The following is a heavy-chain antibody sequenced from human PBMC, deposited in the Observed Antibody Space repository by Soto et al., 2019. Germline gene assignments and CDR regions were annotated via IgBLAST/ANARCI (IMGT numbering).Heavy chain of an antibody. CDR1: GYPFTSYG. D-gene: IGHD2-15*01. V-gene: IGHV5-51*03. J-gene: IGHJ3*02. Sequence: GGSRKISGQGSGYPFTSYGSGWVRRMTGKGREGMGIIYPGDSHPRYSPSFQGQVTISAAKSISTPYLQWSSLKASDTAMYYCAGATYCSGGSCPDDAFDIWGQGTMVTVSS. CDR2: IYPGDSHP. CDR3: AGATYCSGGSCPDDAFDI.